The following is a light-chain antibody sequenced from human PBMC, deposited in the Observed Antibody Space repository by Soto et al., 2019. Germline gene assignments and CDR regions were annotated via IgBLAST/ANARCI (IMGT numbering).Light chain of an antibody. CDR2: GAS. J-gene: IGKJ1*01. V-gene: IGKV3-20*01. CDR1: QSVSSNY. Sequence: EIVLAESPGTLSLSPGERATFSRRASQSVSSNYLAWYQQKPGQAPRLLLYGASTRATGFPDRFSGSGSGTDFTLTISRLEPEDFAVYYCQQYGSTPVTFGQGTKVDI. CDR3: QQYGSTPVT.